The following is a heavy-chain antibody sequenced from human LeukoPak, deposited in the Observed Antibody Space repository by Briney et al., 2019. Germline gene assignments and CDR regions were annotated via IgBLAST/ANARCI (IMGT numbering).Heavy chain of an antibody. D-gene: IGHD6-13*01. CDR3: ARFIAAPYYFDY. Sequence: GGSLRLSCAASGFTFSSYAMNWVRQAPGKGLEWVSFISSSRSYIYYADSVKGRFTISRDNAKNSLYLQMNSLRAEDTAVYYCARFIAAPYYFDYWGRGTLVTVSS. J-gene: IGHJ4*02. CDR2: ISSSRSYI. V-gene: IGHV3-21*01. CDR1: GFTFSSYA.